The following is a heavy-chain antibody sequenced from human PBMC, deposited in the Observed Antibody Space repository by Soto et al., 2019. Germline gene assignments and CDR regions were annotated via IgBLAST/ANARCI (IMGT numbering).Heavy chain of an antibody. V-gene: IGHV2-26*01. Sequence: QVTLKESGPVLVKPTETLTLTCTVSGFSLSNARMCVSWIRQPPGKALEWLAHIFSNNEKAYSTSLKSRLTTSKDTSKMQMVHTMTNNDPVDTATYYCARTLAAPTSYCNGMEVWGQGTTVTVSS. J-gene: IGHJ6*02. CDR2: IFSNNEK. CDR3: ARTLAAPTSYCNGMEV. CDR1: GFSLSNARMC. D-gene: IGHD6-25*01.